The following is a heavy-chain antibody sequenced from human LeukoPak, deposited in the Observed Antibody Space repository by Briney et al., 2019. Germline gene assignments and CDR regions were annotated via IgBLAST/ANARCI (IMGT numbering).Heavy chain of an antibody. Sequence: QPGGSLRLSCVASGFTFSNYALSWVRQAPGKGLEWVSSVSKSGGSTYYAESVKGRFTISRDNSKNTLYLQMNSVRADGTAVYYCARSGINNFDYWGQGTLVTVSS. V-gene: IGHV3-23*01. D-gene: IGHD1-26*01. CDR1: GFTFSNYA. CDR3: ARSGINNFDY. J-gene: IGHJ4*02. CDR2: VSKSGGST.